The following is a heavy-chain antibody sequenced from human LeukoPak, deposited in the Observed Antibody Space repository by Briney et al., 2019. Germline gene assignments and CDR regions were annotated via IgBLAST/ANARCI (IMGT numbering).Heavy chain of an antibody. CDR1: GFTFSDYY. CDR3: ARDPRDGYNDPPEYYFDY. J-gene: IGHJ4*02. D-gene: IGHD5-24*01. V-gene: IGHV3-30*03. CDR2: ISYDGSNK. Sequence: GGSLRLSCAASGFTFSDYYMSWIRQAPGKGLEWVAVISYDGSNKYYADSVKGRFTISRDNSKNTLYLQMNSLRAEDTAVYYCARDPRDGYNDPPEYYFDYWGQGTLVTVSS.